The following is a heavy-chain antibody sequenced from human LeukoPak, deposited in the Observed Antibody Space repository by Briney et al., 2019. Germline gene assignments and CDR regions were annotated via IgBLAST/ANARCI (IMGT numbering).Heavy chain of an antibody. D-gene: IGHD6-13*01. V-gene: IGHV4-4*07. Sequence: SETLSLTCTVSGGSISSYYWSWIRQPAGKGLEWIGRIYTSGSTNYNPSLKSRVTMSVDTSKNQFSLKLSSVTAADTAVYYCARGGGAAAGKSNNWFDPWGQGTLVTVSS. CDR3: ARGGGAAAGKSNNWFDP. CDR2: IYTSGST. CDR1: GGSISSYY. J-gene: IGHJ5*02.